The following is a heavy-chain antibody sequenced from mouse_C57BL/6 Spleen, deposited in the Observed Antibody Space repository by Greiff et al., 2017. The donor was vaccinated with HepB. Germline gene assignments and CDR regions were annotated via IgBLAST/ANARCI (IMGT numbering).Heavy chain of an antibody. CDR1: GFTFSSYG. V-gene: IGHV5-6*01. Sequence: EVQVVESGGDLVKPGGSLKLSCAASGFTFSSYGMSWVRQTPDKRLEWVATISSGGSYTYYPDSVKGRFTISRDNGKNTLYLQMSSLKAEDTVMYYGARKRELGPVFYYAMDYWGQGASVNVAS. CDR2: ISSGGSYT. CDR3: ARKRELGPVFYYAMDY. J-gene: IGHJ4*01. D-gene: IGHD4-1*01.